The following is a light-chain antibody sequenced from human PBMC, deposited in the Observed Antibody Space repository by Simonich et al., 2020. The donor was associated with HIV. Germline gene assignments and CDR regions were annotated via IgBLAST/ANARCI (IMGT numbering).Light chain of an antibody. CDR3: QQYYSTLSYT. V-gene: IGKV4-1*01. CDR2: WAS. J-gene: IGKJ2*01. CDR1: QSVLYSSNNKNY. Sequence: DIVMTQSPDSLAVSLGERATINCKSSQSVLYSSNNKNYLAWYPQKPGQPPMLLIYWASTRESGVPDRFSGSGSGTDFTLTINSLQAEDVAVYYCQQYYSTLSYTFGQGTKLEIK.